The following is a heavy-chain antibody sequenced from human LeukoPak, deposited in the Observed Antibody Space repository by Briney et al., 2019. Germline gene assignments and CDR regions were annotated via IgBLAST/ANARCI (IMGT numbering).Heavy chain of an antibody. J-gene: IGHJ6*02. CDR1: GFTFSDHA. D-gene: IGHD3-22*01. Sequence: GGSLRLSCAASGFTFSDHAMHWVRQAPGKGLEWVSAVGIAADTFYPGSVKGRFTISRDNSKNTLYLQMNSLRAEDTAVYYCARNPVVTDLYYYYGMDVWGQGTTVTVSS. CDR2: VGIAADT. CDR3: ARNPVVTDLYYYYGMDV. V-gene: IGHV3-13*01.